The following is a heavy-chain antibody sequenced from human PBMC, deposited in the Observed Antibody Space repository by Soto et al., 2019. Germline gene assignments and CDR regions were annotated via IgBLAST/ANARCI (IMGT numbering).Heavy chain of an antibody. CDR3: ARLSYDFASEDAFDF. Sequence: SETLSLTCTVSNASMNIYYWTWIRQPPGKGLEWTGYIHHSGTTNYNPSLKNRVTISVDTSNNRFSLNVNSVTAADTAVYYCARLSYDFASEDAFDFWGQGTMVTVSS. CDR1: NASMNIYY. J-gene: IGHJ3*01. V-gene: IGHV4-59*01. D-gene: IGHD3-3*01. CDR2: IHHSGTT.